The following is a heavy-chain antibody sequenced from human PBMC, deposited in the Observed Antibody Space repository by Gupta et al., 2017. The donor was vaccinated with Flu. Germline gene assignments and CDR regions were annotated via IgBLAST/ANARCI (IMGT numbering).Heavy chain of an antibody. CDR3: VKAHKQWLLQADGVDV. CDR1: GFPFSIYA. V-gene: IGHV3-23*01. D-gene: IGHD6-19*01. CDR2: MSGNGDHT. J-gene: IGHJ6*02. Sequence: EVQLLESGGGLVQPGGSLRLSCSASGFPFSIYAMTWVRQAPGKGLEWVSTMSGNGDHTPYAASVKGRFTISRDNSKNTLFLQMNSLRVEDTAVYYCVKAHKQWLLQADGVDVWGQGTTVTVSS.